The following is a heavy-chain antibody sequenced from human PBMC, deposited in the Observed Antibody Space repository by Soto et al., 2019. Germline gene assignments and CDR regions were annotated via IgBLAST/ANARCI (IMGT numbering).Heavy chain of an antibody. J-gene: IGHJ4*02. CDR1: GFTFSSYA. D-gene: IGHD1-20*01. CDR2: ISYDGSNK. V-gene: IGHV3-30-3*01. CDR3: AREDNYYFDY. Sequence: LRLSCAASGFTFSSYAMHWVRQAPGKGLEWVAVISYDGSNKYYADSVKGRFTISRDNSKNTLYLQMNSLRAEDTAVYYCAREDNYYFDYWGQGTLVTVSS.